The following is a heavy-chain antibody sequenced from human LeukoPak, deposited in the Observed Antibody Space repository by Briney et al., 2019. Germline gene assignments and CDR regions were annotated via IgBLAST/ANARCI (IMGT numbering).Heavy chain of an antibody. V-gene: IGHV3-11*06. J-gene: IGHJ2*01. CDR2: ISSSSSYT. CDR3: ARATGNWYFDL. D-gene: IGHD3-10*01. CDR1: RFTFSDYY. Sequence: GGSLRLSCAASRFTFSDYYVSWISQAQGKGLEWVSYISSSSSYTNYADSVKGRFTISRDNAKNSLYLQMNSLRAEDTAVYYCARATGNWYFDLWGRGSLVTVSS.